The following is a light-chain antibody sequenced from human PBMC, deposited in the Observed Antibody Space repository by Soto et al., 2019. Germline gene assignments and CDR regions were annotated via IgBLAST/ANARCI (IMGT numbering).Light chain of an antibody. CDR3: SSYTSSSTLV. J-gene: IGLJ1*01. CDR2: EVS. V-gene: IGLV2-14*01. CDR1: SSDVGGYNS. Sequence: QSVLTQPASVSRTPGQSITISCTGTSSDVGGYNSVSWYQQHPGKAPKLMIYEVSNRPSGVSNRFSGSKSGNTASLTISGLQAEDEADYYCSSYTSSSTLVFGTGTKLTVL.